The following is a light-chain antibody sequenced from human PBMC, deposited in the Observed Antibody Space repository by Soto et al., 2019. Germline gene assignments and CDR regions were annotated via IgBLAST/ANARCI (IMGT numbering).Light chain of an antibody. J-gene: IGLJ1*01. CDR1: SSDIGDYDY. CDR3: CSYAGNSTYV. Sequence: QSVLTQSASVSGSPGQSITLSCTGTSSDIGDYDYVSWYQHLPGKAPKLLIFAVTHRPSRVSDRVSGSKSGNTASLTISGLQTEDEADYYCCSYAGNSTYVFGTGTKLTVL. V-gene: IGLV2-14*01. CDR2: AVT.